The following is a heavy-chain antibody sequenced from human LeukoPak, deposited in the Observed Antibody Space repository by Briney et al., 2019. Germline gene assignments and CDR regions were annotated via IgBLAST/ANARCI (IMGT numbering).Heavy chain of an antibody. CDR3: ARGLPYDFWSGYYRTYYYYYMDV. V-gene: IGHV4-34*01. CDR2: INHSGST. D-gene: IGHD3-3*01. CDR1: GGSFSGYY. Sequence: TSETLSVTCAVYGGSFSGYYWSWIRQPPGKGLEWIGEINHSGSTNYNPSLKSRVTISVDTSKNQFSLKLSSVTAADTAVYYCARGLPYDFWSGYYRTYYYYYMDVWGKGTTVTVSS. J-gene: IGHJ6*03.